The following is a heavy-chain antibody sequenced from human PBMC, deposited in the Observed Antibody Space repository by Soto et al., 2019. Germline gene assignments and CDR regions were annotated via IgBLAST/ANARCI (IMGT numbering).Heavy chain of an antibody. CDR1: GYHFTSYH. Sequence: QVKLVQSGAEVKKPGASVKVSCKPSGYHFTSYHVNWVRQAPGPGLEWMGWMNPDSGSTDYALKLQGRLTMTRNTSMSTSYLELLSLTSEDTAIYYCARGRFIIKGYDSGWYIADWGQGTQVIVSS. D-gene: IGHD6-19*01. V-gene: IGHV1-8*01. CDR3: ARGRFIIKGYDSGWYIAD. CDR2: MNPDSGST. J-gene: IGHJ4*02.